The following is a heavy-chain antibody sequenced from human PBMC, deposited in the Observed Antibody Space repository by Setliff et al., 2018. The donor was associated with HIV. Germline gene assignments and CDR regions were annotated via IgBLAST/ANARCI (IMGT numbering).Heavy chain of an antibody. Sequence: GGSLRLSCAASGFTFSSYGIHWVRQAPGKGLEWVAVISYDGSNKYYADSVKGRFTISRDNSKNTLDLQMHGLRAEDTAVYYCAREQGRRVEYWGQGTQVTVSS. CDR1: GFTFSSYG. V-gene: IGHV3-30*03. CDR2: ISYDGSNK. CDR3: AREQGRRVEY. J-gene: IGHJ4*02.